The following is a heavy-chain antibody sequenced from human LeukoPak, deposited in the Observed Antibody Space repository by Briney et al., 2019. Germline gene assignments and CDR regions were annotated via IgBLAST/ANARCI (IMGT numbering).Heavy chain of an antibody. Sequence: GGSLRLSCAASGSTFSSYRMNWVRQAPGKGLEWVTSISSSSSFIDYADSVKGRFTISRDNAKNSLYLHMNSLRAEDTAVYYCSREGCSGGSCLDYWGQGTLVTVSS. CDR1: GSTFSSYR. V-gene: IGHV3-21*01. CDR3: SREGCSGGSCLDY. CDR2: ISSSSSFI. J-gene: IGHJ4*02. D-gene: IGHD2-15*01.